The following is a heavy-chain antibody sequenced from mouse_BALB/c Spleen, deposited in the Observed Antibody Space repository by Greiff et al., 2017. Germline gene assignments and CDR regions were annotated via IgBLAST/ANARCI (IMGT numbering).Heavy chain of an antibody. J-gene: IGHJ2*01. D-gene: IGHD2-1*01. CDR2: ISSGGSYT. V-gene: IGHV5-9-4*01. CDR1: GFTFSSYA. CDR3: AREFYGNYYFDY. Sequence: DVKLVESGGGLVKPGGSLKLSCAASGFTFSSYAMSWVRQSPEKRLEWVAEISSGGSYTYYPDTVTGRFTISRDNAKNTLYLEMSSLRSEDTAMYYCAREFYGNYYFDYWGQGTTLTVSS.